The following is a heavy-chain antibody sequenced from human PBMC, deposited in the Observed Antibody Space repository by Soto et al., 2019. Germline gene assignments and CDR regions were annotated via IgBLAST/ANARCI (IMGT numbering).Heavy chain of an antibody. Sequence: QVQLQESGPGLVKPSETLSLTCAVSGDSISSYYCMWIRQPPGTGLESIGYLYYGRSANYNPSLKIRVTLSVDTSTNQCALTLSSMPAADTAVYYCALRSMAVVPEYWGQGTLVTVSS. V-gene: IGHV4-59*01. CDR3: ALRSMAVVPEY. J-gene: IGHJ4*02. CDR2: LYYGRSA. D-gene: IGHD3-22*01. CDR1: GDSISSYY.